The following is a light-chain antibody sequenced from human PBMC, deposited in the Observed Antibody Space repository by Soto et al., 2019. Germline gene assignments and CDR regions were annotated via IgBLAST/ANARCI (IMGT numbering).Light chain of an antibody. V-gene: IGKV3-11*01. J-gene: IGKJ1*01. Sequence: EIVLTQSPATLSSFPGDRVTLSCRASQTINTRLAWYQHRPGQAPRLLIYQTSIRAAGIPARFSASGSGTDLTLTISDVQPEDFALYYCHQRQSWPRTFGQGTKV. CDR1: QTINTR. CDR3: HQRQSWPRT. CDR2: QTS.